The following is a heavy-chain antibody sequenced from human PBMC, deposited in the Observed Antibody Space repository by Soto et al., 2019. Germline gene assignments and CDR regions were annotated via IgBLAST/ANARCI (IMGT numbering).Heavy chain of an antibody. V-gene: IGHV1-69*01. CDR3: AREVGGYSYYYYGMDV. CDR1: GGTFSSYA. CDR2: IIPIFGTA. D-gene: IGHD6-25*01. Sequence: QVQLVQSGAEVKKPGSSVKVSCKASGGTFSSYAISWVRQSPGQGLEWMGGIIPIFGTANYAQKFQGRVTITADESTSTAYMELSRLRSEDTAVYYCAREVGGYSYYYYGMDVWGQGTTVTVSS. J-gene: IGHJ6*02.